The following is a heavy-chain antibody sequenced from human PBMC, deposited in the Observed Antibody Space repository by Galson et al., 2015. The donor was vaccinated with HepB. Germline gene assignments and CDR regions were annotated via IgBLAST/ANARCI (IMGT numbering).Heavy chain of an antibody. CDR2: IDPSDSYT. CDR1: GYSFTNYW. V-gene: IGHV5-10-1*01. D-gene: IGHD2/OR15-2a*01. J-gene: IGHJ3*02. Sequence: QSGAEVKKPGESLRISCKGSGYSFTNYWINWVRQMPGKGLEWMGRIDPSDSYTNYRPSFQGHVTISADRSITTAYLQWSSLKASDTAMYYCARSDNSDDQEAFDIWGQGTKVTVSS. CDR3: ARSDNSDDQEAFDI.